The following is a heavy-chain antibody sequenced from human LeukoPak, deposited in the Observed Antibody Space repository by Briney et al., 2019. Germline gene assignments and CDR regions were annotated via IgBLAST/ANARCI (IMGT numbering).Heavy chain of an antibody. D-gene: IGHD6-13*01. J-gene: IGHJ4*02. CDR2: ISYAGTNK. CDR1: GFTFSSYG. Sequence: GGSLRLSCAASGFTFSSYGMHWVRQAPGKGLEWVAVISYAGTNKYYADSVKGRFTISRDNSKNTLYLQMNSLRAEDTAVYYCARQTGIAAAGTMAPDYWGQGTLVTVSS. V-gene: IGHV3-33*05. CDR3: ARQTGIAAAGTMAPDY.